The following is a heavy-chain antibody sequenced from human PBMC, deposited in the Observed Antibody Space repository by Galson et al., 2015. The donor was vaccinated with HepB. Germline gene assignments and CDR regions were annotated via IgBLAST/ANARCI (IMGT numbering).Heavy chain of an antibody. Sequence: SLRLSCAASGFIFNSYAMHWVRQAPGKGLEWVAVIWYDGSNKYYADSVKGRFTISRDNSKNTLYLQMNSLRAEDTAVYYCARDPGDYGWFDPWGQGTPVTVSS. D-gene: IGHD4-17*01. CDR1: GFIFNSYA. J-gene: IGHJ5*02. V-gene: IGHV3-33*01. CDR2: IWYDGSNK. CDR3: ARDPGDYGWFDP.